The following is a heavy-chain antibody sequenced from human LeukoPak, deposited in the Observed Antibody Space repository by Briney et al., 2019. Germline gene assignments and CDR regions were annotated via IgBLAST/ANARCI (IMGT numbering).Heavy chain of an antibody. Sequence: YADSVKGRFTISRDNAQRSLSLQMNSLRAEDTAVYYCARVLQNYDSSNGYYYYYYMDVWGKGTTATVSS. V-gene: IGHV3-48*01. CDR3: ARVLQNYDSSNGYYYYYYMDV. J-gene: IGHJ6*03. D-gene: IGHD3-22*01.